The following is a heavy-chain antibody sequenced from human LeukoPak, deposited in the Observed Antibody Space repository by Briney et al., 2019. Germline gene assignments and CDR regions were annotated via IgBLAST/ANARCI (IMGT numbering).Heavy chain of an antibody. CDR2: INWSGGST. CDR1: GFTFDDYG. V-gene: IGHV3-20*04. D-gene: IGHD6-19*01. J-gene: IGHJ3*02. CDR3: ARGTIAVAVPDAFDI. Sequence: HPGGSLRLSCAASGFTFDDYGMSWVRQAPGKGLEWVSGINWSGGSTGYADSVKGRFTISRDNAKNSLYLQMNSLRAEDTALYYCARGTIAVAVPDAFDIWGQGTMVTVSS.